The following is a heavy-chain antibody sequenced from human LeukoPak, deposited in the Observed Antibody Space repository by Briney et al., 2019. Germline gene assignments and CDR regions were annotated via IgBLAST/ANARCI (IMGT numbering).Heavy chain of an antibody. J-gene: IGHJ4*02. V-gene: IGHV3-20*04. CDR3: ARASNYYGSGSYYKVGDFDY. D-gene: IGHD3-10*01. CDR1: GFTSDDYG. Sequence: GGSLRLSCAASGFTSDDYGMSWVRQAPGKGLDWVSGINWNGGSTGYADSVKGRFTISRDNAKNSLYLQMNSLRAEDTALYYCARASNYYGSGSYYKVGDFDYWGQGTLVTVSS. CDR2: INWNGGST.